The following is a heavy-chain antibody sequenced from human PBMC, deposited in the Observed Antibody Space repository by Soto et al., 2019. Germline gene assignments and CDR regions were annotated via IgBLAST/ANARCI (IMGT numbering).Heavy chain of an antibody. CDR1: GGTFSSYA. CDR3: ARAQQRGYSYGDVYYYYYGMDV. V-gene: IGHV1-69*13. CDR2: IIPIFGTA. Sequence: SVKVSCKASGGTFSSYAISWVRQAPGQGLEWMGGIIPIFGTANYAQKFQGRVTITADESTSTAYMELSSLRSEDTAVYYCARAQQRGYSYGDVYYYYYGMDVWGQGTTVTVSS. J-gene: IGHJ6*02. D-gene: IGHD5-18*01.